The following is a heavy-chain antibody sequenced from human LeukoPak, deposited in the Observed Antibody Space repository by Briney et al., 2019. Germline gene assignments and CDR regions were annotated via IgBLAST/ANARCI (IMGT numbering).Heavy chain of an antibody. V-gene: IGHV4-30-4*01. CDR3: ARDHPRQALNA. CDR1: GGSISSGDYY. J-gene: IGHJ5*02. CDR2: IYYSGIT. Sequence: SGTLSLTCTVSGGSISSGDYYWSWIRQPPGKGLEWIGYIYYSGITYYNPSLKSRLTISLDTSKNQFSLKLSSVTAADTAVYYCARDHPRQALNAWGQGTLVTVSS.